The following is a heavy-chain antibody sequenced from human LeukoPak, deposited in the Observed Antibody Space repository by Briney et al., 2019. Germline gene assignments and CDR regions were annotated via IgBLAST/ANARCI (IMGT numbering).Heavy chain of an antibody. J-gene: IGHJ4*02. CDR1: GFTFSSYG. Sequence: PGRSLRLSCAASGFTFSSYGIHWVRQAPGKGLEWVAVIWYDGSNKYYADSVKGRFTISRDNSKNTLYLQMNSLRAEDTAVYYCARAAYSGSYHSDYWGQGTLVTVSS. D-gene: IGHD1-26*01. CDR3: ARAAYSGSYHSDY. V-gene: IGHV3-33*01. CDR2: IWYDGSNK.